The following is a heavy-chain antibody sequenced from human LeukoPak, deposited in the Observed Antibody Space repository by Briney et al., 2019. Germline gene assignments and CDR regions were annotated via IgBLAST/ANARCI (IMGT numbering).Heavy chain of an antibody. CDR1: GFSLSTHG. Sequence: GGSLRLSCAASGFSLSTHGMHWVRQAPGKGLEWVAGMWHDGTREDYADSVKGRFTISRDLSKNTLNLQMNSLRVEDTAMFYCARDSSYGSLDFRGQGTLVTVSS. D-gene: IGHD1-26*01. CDR2: MWHDGTRE. J-gene: IGHJ4*02. V-gene: IGHV3-33*01. CDR3: ARDSSYGSLDF.